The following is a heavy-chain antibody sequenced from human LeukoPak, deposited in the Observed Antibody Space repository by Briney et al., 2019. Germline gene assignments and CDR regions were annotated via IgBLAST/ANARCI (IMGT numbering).Heavy chain of an antibody. V-gene: IGHV4-61*08. Sequence: KPSETLSLTCAVSGGSISSGGYSWSWIRQPPGKGLEWIGYIYYSGSTNYNPSLKSRVTISVDTSKNQFSLNLSFVTAADTAMYYCARDRSPEGYYDSSHWDYYHGMDVWGQGTTVTVSS. CDR1: GGSISSGGYS. J-gene: IGHJ6*02. CDR2: IYYSGST. CDR3: ARDRSPEGYYDSSHWDYYHGMDV. D-gene: IGHD3-22*01.